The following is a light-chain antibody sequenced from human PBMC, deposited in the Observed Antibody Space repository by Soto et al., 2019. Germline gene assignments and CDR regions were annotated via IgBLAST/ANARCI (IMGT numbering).Light chain of an antibody. CDR2: SNY. J-gene: IGLJ1*01. Sequence: TQPPSASGTPGQRVTISCSGSSSNIGGNTVNWYQQLPGTAPKLLVYSNYQRPSGVPDRFSGSKSGTSASLAISGLQSEDEADYYCAAWDDNLNGPGYVFGTGTKVTVL. CDR1: SSNIGGNT. V-gene: IGLV1-44*01. CDR3: AAWDDNLNGPGYV.